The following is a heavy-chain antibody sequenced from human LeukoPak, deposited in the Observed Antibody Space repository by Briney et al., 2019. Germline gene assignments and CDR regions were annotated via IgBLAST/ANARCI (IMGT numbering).Heavy chain of an antibody. V-gene: IGHV3-23*01. CDR1: GFTFSSYA. D-gene: IGHD3-3*01. CDR3: ATTRNYDFWSGFYF. Sequence: QPGGSLRLSCVASGFTFSSYAMNWVRQAPGKGLEWVSVSSGNGGGTYYADSVKGRFTISRDNSKNTLYLQVNSLRAEDTAVYYCATTRNYDFWSGFYFWGQGTLVTVSS. CDR2: SSGNGGGT. J-gene: IGHJ4*02.